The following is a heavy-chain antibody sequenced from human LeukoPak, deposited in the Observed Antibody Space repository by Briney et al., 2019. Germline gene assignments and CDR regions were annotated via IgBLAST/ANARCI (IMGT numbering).Heavy chain of an antibody. CDR2: ISYDGSNK. D-gene: IGHD1-7*01. J-gene: IGHJ4*02. V-gene: IGHV3-30-3*01. CDR1: GFTFSSYA. CDR3: AKDPTGTTDY. Sequence: GRSLRLSCAASGFTFSSYAMHWVRQAPGKGLEWVAVISYDGSNKYYADSVKGRFTISRDNSKNTLYLQMNSLRAEDTAVYYCAKDPTGTTDYWGQGTLVTVSS.